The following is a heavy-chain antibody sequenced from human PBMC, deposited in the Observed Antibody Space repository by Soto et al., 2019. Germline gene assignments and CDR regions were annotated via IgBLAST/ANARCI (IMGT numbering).Heavy chain of an antibody. Sequence: GESLKISCKASGYNFTAFWIHWVRQMPGKGLEWLGKIDPSDSYTNYSPSFEGHVTISTDNSITTAYLQWSSLRASDTALYFCARVHKNWFDSWAQGTMVTVAS. J-gene: IGHJ5*01. CDR1: GYNFTAFW. V-gene: IGHV5-10-1*01. CDR2: IDPSDSYT. CDR3: ARVHKNWFDS.